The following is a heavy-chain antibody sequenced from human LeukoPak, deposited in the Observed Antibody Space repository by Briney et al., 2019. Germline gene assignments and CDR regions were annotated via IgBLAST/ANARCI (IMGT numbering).Heavy chain of an antibody. V-gene: IGHV3-13*01. Sequence: PGGSLRLSCAASGFTFIDYDMQWGRQDIGKGLEGVSAIVIRGDTHYSGSVKGRFTISRENAESSLYLQMNSLRAEDTAVYYCARGGIQVSGIDEFDYWGQGTLVTVSS. D-gene: IGHD6-19*01. CDR3: ARGGIQVSGIDEFDY. CDR2: IVIRGDT. CDR1: GFTFIDYD. J-gene: IGHJ4*02.